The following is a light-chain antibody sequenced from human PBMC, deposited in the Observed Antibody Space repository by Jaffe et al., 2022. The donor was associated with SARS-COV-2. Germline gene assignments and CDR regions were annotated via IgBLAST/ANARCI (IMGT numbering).Light chain of an antibody. CDR3: QLYDTSPPLYT. Sequence: EIILTQSPGTLSLSPGESATLSCRASQSVSSVYITWYQQRPGQAPRLLIYAASSRATGIPDRFSGSGSGTDFTLTISRLEPEDFALYYCQLYDTSPPLYTFGQGTKLEIK. CDR2: AAS. J-gene: IGKJ2*01. V-gene: IGKV3-20*01. CDR1: QSVSSVY.